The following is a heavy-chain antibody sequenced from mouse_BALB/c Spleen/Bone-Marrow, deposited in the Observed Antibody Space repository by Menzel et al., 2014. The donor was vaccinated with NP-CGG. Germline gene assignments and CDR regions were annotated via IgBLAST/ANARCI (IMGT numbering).Heavy chain of an antibody. D-gene: IGHD1-1*01. CDR3: ARASYYYGSRYDY. J-gene: IGHJ2*01. CDR2: IGIGGST. V-gene: IGHV2-9*02. CDR1: GFSLTSYG. Sequence: VQLVESGPGLVAPSQSLSITCTVSGFSLTSYGVHWVRQPPGKGLEWLGVIGIGGSTNYNSALMSRLSISKDNSKSQVFLKMNSLQTEDTAMYYCARASYYYGSRYDYWGQGTTLTVSS.